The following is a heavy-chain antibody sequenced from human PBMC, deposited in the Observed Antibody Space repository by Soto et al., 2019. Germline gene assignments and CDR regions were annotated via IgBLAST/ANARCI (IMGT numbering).Heavy chain of an antibody. D-gene: IGHD3-22*01. CDR3: AREPHQKTYYYDST. CDR1: GGSISSGGYY. J-gene: IGHJ3*01. Sequence: SETLSLTCTVSGGSISSGGYYWSWIRQHPGKGLEWIGYIYYSGSTYYNPSLKSRVTISVDTSKNQFSLKLSSVTAADTAVYYCAREPHQKTYYYDSTWGQGTMVTVS. CDR2: IYYSGST. V-gene: IGHV4-31*03.